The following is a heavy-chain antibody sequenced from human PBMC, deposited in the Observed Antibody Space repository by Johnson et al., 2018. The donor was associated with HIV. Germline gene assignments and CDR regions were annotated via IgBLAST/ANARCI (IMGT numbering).Heavy chain of an antibody. CDR2: ISYDGSNK. Sequence: QVQLVESGGGVVQPGRSLRLSCAGSGFTFSSYAMHWVRQAPGKGLAWVAVISYDGSNKYYADSVKGRFTISRDNSKNSLYLQMNSLRAEDTAVYYCAKKQWPEDDAFDIWGQGTMVTVSS. CDR3: AKKQWPEDDAFDI. V-gene: IGHV3-30-3*02. J-gene: IGHJ3*02. CDR1: GFTFSSYA. D-gene: IGHD6-19*01.